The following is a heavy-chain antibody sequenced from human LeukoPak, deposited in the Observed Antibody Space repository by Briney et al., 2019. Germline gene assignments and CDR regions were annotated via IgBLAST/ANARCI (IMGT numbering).Heavy chain of an antibody. J-gene: IGHJ4*02. D-gene: IGHD3-16*01. V-gene: IGHV1-46*01. CDR2: INPSGGST. Sequence: ASVKVSCKASGYTFTRYFIYWVRQAPGRGLEWMGTINPSGGSTGYAQKFQGRVTMTRDTSTSTVYMELSSLRSEDTAVYYCAREGGGGIHIQPSFDYWGQRVLVAVSS. CDR3: AREGGGGIHIQPSFDY. CDR1: GYTFTRYF.